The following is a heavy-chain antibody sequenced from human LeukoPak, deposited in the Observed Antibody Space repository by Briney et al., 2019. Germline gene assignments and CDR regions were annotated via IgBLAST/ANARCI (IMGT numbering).Heavy chain of an antibody. D-gene: IGHD3-3*01. CDR1: GFTFDDYA. CDR2: ISWDGGST. J-gene: IGHJ6*03. V-gene: IGHV3-43D*03. Sequence: GGSLRLSCAASGFTFDDYAMHWVRQAPGKGLEWVSLISWDGGSTYYADSVKGRFTISRDNSKNSLYLQMNSLRAEDTALYYCAKDPNVAPGFWSGYRGYYYYYMDVWGKGTTVTVSS. CDR3: AKDPNVAPGFWSGYRGYYYYYMDV.